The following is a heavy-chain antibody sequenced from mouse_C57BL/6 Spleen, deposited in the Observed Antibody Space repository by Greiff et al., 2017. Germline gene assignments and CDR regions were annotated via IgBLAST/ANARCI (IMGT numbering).Heavy chain of an antibody. CDR1: GYTFTSYW. D-gene: IGHD2-5*01. J-gene: IGHJ1*03. CDR2: IYPGNSDT. V-gene: IGHV1-5*01. Sequence: VQLQQSGTVLARPGASVKMSCTTSGYTFTSYWMHWVKQRPGPGLEWIGAIYPGNSDTSYNQKFKGKAKLTAVTSASTAYMELSSLTNEDSAVYYCTRDSNTGYFDVWGTGTTVTVSS. CDR3: TRDSNTGYFDV.